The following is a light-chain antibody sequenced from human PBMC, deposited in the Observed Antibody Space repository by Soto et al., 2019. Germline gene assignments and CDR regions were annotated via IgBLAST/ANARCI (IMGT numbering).Light chain of an antibody. CDR3: SSYAGSNIL. J-gene: IGLJ2*01. CDR1: SSDVGGYNY. CDR2: EVS. V-gene: IGLV2-8*01. Sequence: QSALTQPPSASRSPGQSVTISCTGTSSDVGGYNYVSWYQQHPGKAPKLMIYEVSKRPSGVPDRFSGSKSGNTASLTVSGLQAEDEANYYCSSYAGSNILFGGGTKLTV.